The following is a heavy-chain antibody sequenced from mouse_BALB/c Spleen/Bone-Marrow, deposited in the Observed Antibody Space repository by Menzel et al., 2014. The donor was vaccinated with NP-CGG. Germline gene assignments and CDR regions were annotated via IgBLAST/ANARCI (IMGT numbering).Heavy chain of an antibody. V-gene: IGHV14-3*02. D-gene: IGHD1-1*01. CDR2: IDPANGYT. J-gene: IGHJ4*01. CDR3: ARGTTVVSYYAMDY. CDR1: GFNIKDTY. Sequence: EVQLQQSGAELVKPGASVKLSCTASGFNIKDTYMHWVKQRPEQGLEWIGRIDPANGYTKFDPKFQGKATITADTSYNTAYLQLSRLTSEDTVVYYCARGTTVVSYYAMDYWGQGTSVTVSS.